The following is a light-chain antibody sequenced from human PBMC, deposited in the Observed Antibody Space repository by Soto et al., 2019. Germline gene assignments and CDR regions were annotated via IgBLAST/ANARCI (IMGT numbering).Light chain of an antibody. CDR2: GAS. J-gene: IGKJ1*01. V-gene: IGKV1-39*01. CDR3: QQSYSSPWP. CDR1: QSINKY. Sequence: DIQMTQSPSSLSASVGDRVTITCRASQSINKYLNWYQQRPGKAPKLLIYGASSLQSGVPSRFSGSGSGTDFTLTIRSLQPEDFATYYCQQSYSSPWPFGPGTKVEVK.